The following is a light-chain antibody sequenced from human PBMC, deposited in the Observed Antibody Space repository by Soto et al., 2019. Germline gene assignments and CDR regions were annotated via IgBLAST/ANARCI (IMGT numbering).Light chain of an antibody. CDR3: QQHNTYSRT. Sequence: DIQMTQSPSTLSASVGDRVAITCRASQSITTWLAWYQHKPGKAPKLLIYKASSLQSGVPSRFSGSGSGTEFTLTISSLQPDDFATYYCQQHNTYSRTFGQGTKVEIK. CDR1: QSITTW. V-gene: IGKV1-5*03. CDR2: KAS. J-gene: IGKJ1*01.